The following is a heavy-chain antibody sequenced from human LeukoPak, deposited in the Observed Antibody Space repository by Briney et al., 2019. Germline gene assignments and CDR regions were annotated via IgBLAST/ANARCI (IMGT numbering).Heavy chain of an antibody. J-gene: IGHJ4*02. Sequence: GGSLRLSCAASGFTFSTYEMHWVRQAPGKGLEWVSDISSSGSTMYYADSVKGRFTTSRDNAKNLLYLQMHSLRAEDTAVYYCSLLAVASPQDYWGQGTLVTISS. D-gene: IGHD6-19*01. CDR2: ISSSGSTM. V-gene: IGHV3-48*03. CDR1: GFTFSTYE. CDR3: SLLAVASPQDY.